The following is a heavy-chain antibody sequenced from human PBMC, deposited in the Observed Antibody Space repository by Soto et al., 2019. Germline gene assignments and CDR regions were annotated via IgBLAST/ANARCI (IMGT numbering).Heavy chain of an antibody. CDR2: ISSSSSYI. CDR1: GFTFSSYS. D-gene: IGHD1-26*01. CDR3: ATLGATLGRDAFDI. Sequence: EVQLVESGGGLVKPGGSLRLSCAASGFTFSSYSMNWVRQAPWKGLEWVSSISSSSSYIYYADSVKGRFTISRDNAKNSRYLQMNCLRAEDTAVYYCATLGATLGRDAFDIWGQGTMVTVSS. V-gene: IGHV3-21*01. J-gene: IGHJ3*02.